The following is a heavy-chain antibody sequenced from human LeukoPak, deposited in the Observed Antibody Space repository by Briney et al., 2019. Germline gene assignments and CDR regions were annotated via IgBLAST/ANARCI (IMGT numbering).Heavy chain of an antibody. CDR1: GGSISSYY. CDR3: ARDSADSSGYYDY. J-gene: IGHJ4*02. Sequence: SETLSLTCTVSGGSISSYYWSWIWQPPGKGLEWIGYIYYSGSTNYNPSLKSRVTISVDTSKNQFSLKLSSVTAADTAVYYCARDSADSSGYYDYWGQGTLVTVSS. D-gene: IGHD3-22*01. V-gene: IGHV4-59*01. CDR2: IYYSGST.